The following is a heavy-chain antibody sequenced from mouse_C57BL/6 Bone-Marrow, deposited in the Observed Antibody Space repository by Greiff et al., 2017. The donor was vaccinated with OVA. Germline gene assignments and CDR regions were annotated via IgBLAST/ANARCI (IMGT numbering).Heavy chain of an antibody. J-gene: IGHJ3*01. CDR2: IYPGSGST. D-gene: IGHD2-2*01. CDR1: GYTFTSCW. Sequence: QVQLQQPGAELVKPGASVKMSCKASGYTFTSCWITWVKQWPGQGLEWIGDIYPGSGSTNYNEKFKSKATLTVDTSSSTAYMQLSSLTSEDSAVYYCARGVYGYDGFAYWGQGTLVTVSA. V-gene: IGHV1-55*01. CDR3: ARGVYGYDGFAY.